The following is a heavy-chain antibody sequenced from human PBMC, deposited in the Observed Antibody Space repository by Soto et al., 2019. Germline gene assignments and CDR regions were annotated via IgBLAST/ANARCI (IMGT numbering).Heavy chain of an antibody. V-gene: IGHV4-30-4*01. CDR1: GGSISSGDYY. CDR2: IYYSGDT. J-gene: IGHJ4*02. D-gene: IGHD3-9*01. CDR3: ARVDYDILTGVGWGFDY. Sequence: QVQLQESGPGLVKPSQTLSLTCTVSGGSISSGDYYWSWIRQPPGKGLEWIGYIYYSGDTYYNPSLKSRVTISVDTSKNQFSLKLSSVTAADTAVYYCARVDYDILTGVGWGFDYWGQGTLVTVSS.